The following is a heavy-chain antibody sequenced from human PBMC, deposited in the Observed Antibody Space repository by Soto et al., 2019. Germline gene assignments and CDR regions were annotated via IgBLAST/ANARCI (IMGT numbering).Heavy chain of an antibody. J-gene: IGHJ6*03. D-gene: IGHD3-3*01. CDR2: IYYSGST. V-gene: IGHV4-39*01. CDR3: ARHSASSWSYYYYMDV. CDR1: GGSISSSNDY. Sequence: SETLSLTCTVSGGSISSSNDYWGWIRQPPGKGLEWIGSIYYSGSTYYNPSLKSRVTISVDTSKNQFSLKLSSVTAADTAVYYCARHSASSWSYYYYMDVWGKGTTVTVSS.